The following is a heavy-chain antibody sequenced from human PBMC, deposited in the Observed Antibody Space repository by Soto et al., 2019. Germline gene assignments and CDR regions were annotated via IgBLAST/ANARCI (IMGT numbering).Heavy chain of an antibody. D-gene: IGHD5-12*01. CDR1: GYTFTNYY. J-gene: IGHJ4*02. CDR3: ARALPLASGGSEY. CDR2: VNPSDGST. V-gene: IGHV1-46*01. Sequence: ASVKVSCKASGYTFTNYYIHWVRQAPGQGLEWVGIVNPSDGSTNFAQKFQGRVTMTRDTSTSRVYMELRSLGSEDTAMYYCARALPLASGGSEYWREGTL.